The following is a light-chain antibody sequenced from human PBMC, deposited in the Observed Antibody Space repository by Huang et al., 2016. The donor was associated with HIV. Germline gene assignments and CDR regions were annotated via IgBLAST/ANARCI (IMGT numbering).Light chain of an antibody. CDR1: QSVSNS. V-gene: IGKV3-11*01. CDR3: QQRSNWPRT. CDR2: DAS. Sequence: EIVLTQSPATLSLSPGERATLSCRDSQSVSNSLAWFQQKPGQSPRLLIYDASNRATCIPAMFSASWSVTDFPLTISSLEPEDFAVYYCQQRSNWPRTFGQGTKVEIK. J-gene: IGKJ1*01.